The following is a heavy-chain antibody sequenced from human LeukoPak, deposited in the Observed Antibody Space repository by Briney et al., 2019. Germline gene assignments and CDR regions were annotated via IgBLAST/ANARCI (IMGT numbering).Heavy chain of an antibody. D-gene: IGHD6-13*01. Sequence: ASVTVSCKASGYTFTSYGISWVRQAPGKGLEWMGGFDPEDGETIYAQKFQGRVTMTEDTSTDTAYMELSSLRSEDTAVYYCATAGGSSWSTYFDYWGQGTLVTVSS. CDR1: GYTFTSYG. CDR2: FDPEDGET. J-gene: IGHJ4*02. V-gene: IGHV1-24*01. CDR3: ATAGGSSWSTYFDY.